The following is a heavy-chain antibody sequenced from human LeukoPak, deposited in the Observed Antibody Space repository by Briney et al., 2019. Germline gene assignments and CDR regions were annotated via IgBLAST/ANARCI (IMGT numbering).Heavy chain of an antibody. J-gene: IGHJ4*02. V-gene: IGHV3-11*03. CDR3: ARTNSGYESFDY. Sequence: SGGSLRLSCAASGXTFSAYYMSWVRQAPGEGLEWVSGISGSTGTTNYADSVKGRFTISRDNAKNSLLLHMNSLRAEDTAVCYCARTNSGYESFDYWGQGTLVTVSS. CDR1: GXTFSAYY. D-gene: IGHD5-12*01. CDR2: ISGSTGTT.